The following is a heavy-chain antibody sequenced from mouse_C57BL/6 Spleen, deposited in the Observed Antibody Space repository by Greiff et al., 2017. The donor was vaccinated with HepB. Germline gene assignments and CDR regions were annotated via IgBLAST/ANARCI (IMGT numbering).Heavy chain of an antibody. V-gene: IGHV3-6*01. D-gene: IGHD2-4*01. Sequence: EVKLMESGPGLVKPSQSLSLTCSVTGYSITSGYYWNWIRQFPGNKLEWMGYISYDGSNNYNPSLKNRISITRDTSKNQFFLKLNSVTTEDTATYYCATPIYYDYDVRFAYWGQGTLVTVSA. J-gene: IGHJ3*01. CDR3: ATPIYYDYDVRFAY. CDR2: ISYDGSN. CDR1: GYSITSGYY.